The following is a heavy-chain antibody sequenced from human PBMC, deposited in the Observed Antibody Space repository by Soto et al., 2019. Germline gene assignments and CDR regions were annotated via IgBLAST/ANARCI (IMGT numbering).Heavy chain of an antibody. CDR2: IYYSGST. J-gene: IGHJ3*02. Sequence: PSETLSLTCTVSGGSISSGGYYWSWIRQHPGKGLGWIGYIYYSGSTYYNPSLKSRVTISVDTSKNQFSLKLSSVTAADTAVYYCERDVGSSLRPDAFDIWGQGTMVTVSS. V-gene: IGHV4-31*03. CDR3: ERDVGSSLRPDAFDI. CDR1: GGSISSGGYY. D-gene: IGHD3-10*01.